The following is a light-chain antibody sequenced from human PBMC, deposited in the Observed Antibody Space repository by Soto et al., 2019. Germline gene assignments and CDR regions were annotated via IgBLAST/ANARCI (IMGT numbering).Light chain of an antibody. Sequence: QSVLTQPPSASETPGQRVTISCSGSSSNIGSNYVNWNQQLPGTAPKLLIYKNNQRPSGVPDRFSGSKSDTSASLAVSGLRSDDEADYYCAAWDGGLSGWVFGGGTKLTVL. CDR3: AAWDGGLSGWV. V-gene: IGLV1-47*01. CDR2: KNN. J-gene: IGLJ3*02. CDR1: SSNIGSNY.